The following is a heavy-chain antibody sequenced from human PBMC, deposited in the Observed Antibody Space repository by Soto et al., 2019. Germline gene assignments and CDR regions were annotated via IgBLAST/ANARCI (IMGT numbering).Heavy chain of an antibody. CDR2: ISSSGSII. V-gene: IGHV3-11*01. J-gene: IGHJ4*02. CDR1: GFTFSDYY. D-gene: IGHD4-4*01. CDR3: ALAGYDSNYYAVTPLSAGHF. Sequence: QVQLVVSGGGLVKPGGSLRISCAASGFTFSDYYISWIRQAPGKGLEWVSYISSSGSIIYYADSVKGRFTISRDNAKNSLYLQMNSQRAEQTAVYYCALAGYDSNYYAVTPLSAGHFWGQGTLVTVSS.